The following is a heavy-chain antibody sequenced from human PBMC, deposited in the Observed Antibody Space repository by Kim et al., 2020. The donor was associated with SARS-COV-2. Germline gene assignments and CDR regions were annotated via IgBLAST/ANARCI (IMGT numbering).Heavy chain of an antibody. V-gene: IGHV4-39*01. CDR2: IYYSGST. CDR1: GGSISSSSYY. CDR3: ATRQRYSYGTYYFDY. Sequence: SETLSLTCTVSGGSISSSSYYWGWIRQPPGKGLEWIGSIYYSGSTYYNPSLKSRVTISVDTSKNQFSLKQSSVTAADTAVYYCATRQRYSYGTYYFDYWGQGTLVTVSS. J-gene: IGHJ4*02. D-gene: IGHD5-18*01.